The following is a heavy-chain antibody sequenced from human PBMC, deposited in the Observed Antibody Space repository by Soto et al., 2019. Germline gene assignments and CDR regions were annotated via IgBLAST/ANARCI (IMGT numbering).Heavy chain of an antibody. CDR3: APSHPDYYDSSGYYP. D-gene: IGHD3-22*01. V-gene: IGHV3-30*03. J-gene: IGHJ5*02. Sequence: VGSLRLSCAASGFTFSTYSMNWVRQAPGKGLEWVAVISYDGSNKYYADSVKGRFTISRDNSKNTLYLQMNSLRAEDTAVYYCAPSHPDYYDSSGYYPWGQGTLVTVSS. CDR1: GFTFSTYS. CDR2: ISYDGSNK.